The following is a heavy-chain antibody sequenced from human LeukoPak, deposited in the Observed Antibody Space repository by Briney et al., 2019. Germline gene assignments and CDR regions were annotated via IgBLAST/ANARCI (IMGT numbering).Heavy chain of an antibody. CDR1: GYTFTSYY. J-gene: IGHJ6*02. V-gene: IGHV1-46*01. CDR3: ARDSGRALLRYFDWLLSPFYGMDV. CDR2: INPSGGST. Sequence: ASVKVSCKASGYTFTSYYMHWVRQAPGQGLEWMGIINPSGGSTSYAQKFQGRVTMTRDTSTSTVYMELSSLRSEDTAVYYCARDSGRALLRYFDWLLSPFYGMDVWGQGTTVTVSS. D-gene: IGHD3-9*01.